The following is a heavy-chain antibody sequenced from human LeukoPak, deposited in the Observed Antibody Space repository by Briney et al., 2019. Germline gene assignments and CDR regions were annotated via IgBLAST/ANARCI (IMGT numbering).Heavy chain of an antibody. D-gene: IGHD3-16*01. CDR3: ARRAINSVMFDY. CDR2: IYYSGST. V-gene: IGHV4-59*08. J-gene: IGHJ4*02. CDR1: GGSISSYF. Sequence: SETLSLTCAVSGGSISSYFWNWIRQPPGKALEWIGYIYYSGSTNYNPSLKSRVTISADTSKNQFSLKLSSATAADTAVYFCARRAINSVMFDYWGQGTLVTVSS.